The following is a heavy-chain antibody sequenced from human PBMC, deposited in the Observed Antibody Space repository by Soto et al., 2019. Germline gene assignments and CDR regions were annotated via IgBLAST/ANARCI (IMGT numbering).Heavy chain of an antibody. D-gene: IGHD3-16*01. Sequence: EVQLVESGGGLVQPGGSLRLSCAASGFTVSTKYTSWVRQAPGKGLEWVSVIYSGGSTFYADSVRGRFTISRDNSKNTVNLQMNSLRAEDTAVYYCARDPWAADYWGQGTLVTVSS. CDR2: IYSGGST. V-gene: IGHV3-66*01. J-gene: IGHJ4*02. CDR3: ARDPWAADY. CDR1: GFTVSTKY.